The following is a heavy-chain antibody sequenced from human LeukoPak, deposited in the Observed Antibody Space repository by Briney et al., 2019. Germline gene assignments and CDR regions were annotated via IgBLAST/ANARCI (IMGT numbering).Heavy chain of an antibody. CDR3: ARQYYYYSIDS. CDR2: IHYSEGT. J-gene: IGHJ4*02. D-gene: IGHD3-22*01. V-gene: IGHV4-59*08. Sequence: SETLSLTCTVSGASISSYYWSWIRQPPGKGVEWIGYIHYSEGTRYNPSLESRVTISVDTSKNQFSLNLSSVTAADTAVYYCARQYYYYSIDSWGQGTLVTVSS. CDR1: GASISSYY.